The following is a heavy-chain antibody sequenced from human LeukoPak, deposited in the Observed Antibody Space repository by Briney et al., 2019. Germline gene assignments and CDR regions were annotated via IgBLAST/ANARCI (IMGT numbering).Heavy chain of an antibody. CDR1: GFTFSSFT. V-gene: IGHV3-48*04. J-gene: IGHJ4*02. CDR3: ARRRVLSVARALDY. CDR2: ISGTTDTI. Sequence: GGSLRLSCAATGFTFSSFTMNWVRQAPGKGLEWVSSISGTTDTIYYADSVKGRLTISRNNANNSVSLQMNSLRPEDTAVYFCARRRVLSVARALDYWGQGTLVTVSS. D-gene: IGHD4/OR15-4a*01.